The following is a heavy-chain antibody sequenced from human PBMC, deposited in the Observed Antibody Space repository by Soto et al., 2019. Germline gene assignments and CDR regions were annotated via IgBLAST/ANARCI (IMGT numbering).Heavy chain of an antibody. Sequence: QVQLVQSGAEVKKPGSSVKVSCKASGGTFSSYTISWVRQAPGQGLEWMGRIIPILGIANYAQKFQGRVTIPADKSTSTAYMELSSLRSEDTAVYYCAREYGGNSEYFQHWGQGTLVTVSS. CDR2: IIPILGIA. J-gene: IGHJ1*01. CDR1: GGTFSSYT. CDR3: AREYGGNSEYFQH. V-gene: IGHV1-69*02. D-gene: IGHD2-21*02.